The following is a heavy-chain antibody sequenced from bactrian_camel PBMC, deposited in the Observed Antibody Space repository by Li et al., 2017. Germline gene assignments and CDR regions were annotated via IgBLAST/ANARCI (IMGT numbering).Heavy chain of an antibody. V-gene: IGHV3S53*01. CDR1: GCLTSENC. D-gene: IGHD4*01. CDR3: AAKMPGDYASGPFDPLNQCRKTGPEYFY. CDR2: ITTGQGTT. Sequence: HVQLVESGGGSVRPGGALRLSCEASGCLTSENCMGWFRQAPGKEREGVATITTGQGTTHYLDSVKGRFTISQDHAKNTMYLRMSSLKPEDTAVYYCAAKMPGDYASGPFDPLNQCRKTGPEYFYWGQGTQVTVS. J-gene: IGHJ4*01.